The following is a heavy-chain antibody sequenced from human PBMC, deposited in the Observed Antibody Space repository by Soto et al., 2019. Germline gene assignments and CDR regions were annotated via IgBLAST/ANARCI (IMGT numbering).Heavy chain of an antibody. Sequence: PSETLSLTCTVSGGSISSGGYYWTWIRQPPGKGLEWIGYIYYSGSTYYNPSLKSRVTLSVDTSDNQFSLKLNSVTAADMAVYYCATQQQGYNWFDPWGQGTLVTVSS. CDR3: ATQQQGYNWFDP. J-gene: IGHJ5*02. CDR2: IYYSGST. V-gene: IGHV4-31*02. D-gene: IGHD6-13*01. CDR1: GGSISSGGYY.